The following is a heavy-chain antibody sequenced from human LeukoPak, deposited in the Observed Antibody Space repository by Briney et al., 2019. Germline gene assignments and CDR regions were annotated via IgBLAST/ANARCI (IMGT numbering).Heavy chain of an antibody. CDR2: IIPIFGTA. J-gene: IGHJ4*02. D-gene: IGHD3-22*01. V-gene: IGHV1-69*06. CDR1: GGTFSSYA. CDR3: ARDLTTADYYDIFDY. Sequence: GASVKVSCKASGGTFSSYAISWVRQAPGQGLEWMGGIIPIFGTANYAQKFQGRVTITADKSTSTAYMELSSLRSDDTAVYYCARDLTTADYYDIFDYWGQGTLVTVSS.